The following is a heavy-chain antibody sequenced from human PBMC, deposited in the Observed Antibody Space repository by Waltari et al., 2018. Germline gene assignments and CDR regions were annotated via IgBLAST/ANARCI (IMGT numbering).Heavy chain of an antibody. CDR3: AREFGDYSARHWFDP. CDR1: GRTFNTFV. V-gene: IGHV1-69*01. J-gene: IGHJ5*02. D-gene: IGHD2-21*02. Sequence: QVQLVQSGAEVKKPGSSVKVSCKASGRTFNTFVFNWLRQAPGQGLEWMGGVLPSFGTGNYAQKFQGRLTITADEFTSTVSMELRSLRYEDTAVYYCAREFGDYSARHWFDPWGQGTRVTVSS. CDR2: VLPSFGTG.